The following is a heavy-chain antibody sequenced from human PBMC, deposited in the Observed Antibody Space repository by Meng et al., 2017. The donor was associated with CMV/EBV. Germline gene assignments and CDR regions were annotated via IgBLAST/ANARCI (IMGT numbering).Heavy chain of an antibody. CDR2: IYPNSGGT. CDR1: GYRFSDHY. D-gene: IGHD1-1*01. CDR3: VRGHNWGPDY. Sequence: QVQLVQPGAEVKCPGASVQASCKTSGYRFSDHYMHWVRQAPGQGLEWMGWIYPNSGGTHYAQKFQDRVTMTRDTSISTVYMELSRLTSDDTAVYYCVRGHNWGPDYWGQGTLVTVSS. V-gene: IGHV1-2*02. J-gene: IGHJ4*02.